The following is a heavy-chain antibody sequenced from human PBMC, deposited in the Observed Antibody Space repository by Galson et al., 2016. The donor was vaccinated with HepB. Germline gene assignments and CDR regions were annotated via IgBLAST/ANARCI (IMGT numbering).Heavy chain of an antibody. J-gene: IGHJ4*02. D-gene: IGHD1-26*01. Sequence: SLRLSCAASGCIFSDYYMSWIRQTPGKGLEWLAHISSRGATIYYPDSLKGRFTISRDNAENSLYLQMNSLRAEDTAVYYCARGKGGSFLDHWGQGAQVTVSS. CDR2: ISSRGATI. CDR1: GCIFSDYY. V-gene: IGHV3-11*01. CDR3: ARGKGGSFLDH.